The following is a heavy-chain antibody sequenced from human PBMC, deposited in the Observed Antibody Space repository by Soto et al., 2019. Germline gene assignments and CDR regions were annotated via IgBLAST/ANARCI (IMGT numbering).Heavy chain of an antibody. CDR3: ARGGCSSTSCYFQSQVGP. V-gene: IGHV1-2*04. J-gene: IGHJ5*02. CDR2: INPNSGGT. Sequence: ASVKVSCKASGYTFTGYYMHWVRQAPGQGLEWMGWINPNSGGTNYAQKFQGWVTMTRDTSISTAYMELSRLRSDDTAVYYCARGGCSSTSCYFQSQVGPWGQGTLVTVSS. CDR1: GYTFTGYY. D-gene: IGHD2-2*01.